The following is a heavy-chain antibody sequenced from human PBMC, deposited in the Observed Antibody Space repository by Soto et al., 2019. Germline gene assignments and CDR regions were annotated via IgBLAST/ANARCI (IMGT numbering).Heavy chain of an antibody. D-gene: IGHD1-1*01. V-gene: IGHV4-4*07. CDR2: IYATGTT. CDR3: VRDGTKTLRDWFDP. Sequence: SETLSLTCTVSGASISGFYWSWIRKSAGKGLEWIRRIYATGTTDYNPSLKSRVMMSVDTSKKQFSLKLRSVTAADTAVYYCVRDGTKTLRDWFDPWGQGMSVTVSS. J-gene: IGHJ5*02. CDR1: GASISGFY.